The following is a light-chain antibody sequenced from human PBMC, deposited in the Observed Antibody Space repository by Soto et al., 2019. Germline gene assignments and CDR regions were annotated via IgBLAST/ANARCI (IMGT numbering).Light chain of an antibody. CDR2: STS. J-gene: IGKJ1*01. CDR3: QQYDSSLWT. CDR1: QSVGSSW. Sequence: EIVLTRSPGTLSLSPGERATLSCRASQSVGSSWLAWYQQKPGQAPRLLIYSTSSRATGIPDRFSGSGSGTDFTLTISRLEPEDFAVYYCQQYDSSLWTFGQGTKVEIK. V-gene: IGKV3-20*01.